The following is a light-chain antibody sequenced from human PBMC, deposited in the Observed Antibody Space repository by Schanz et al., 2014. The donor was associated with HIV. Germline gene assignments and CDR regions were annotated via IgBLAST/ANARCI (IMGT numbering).Light chain of an antibody. J-gene: IGKJ1*01. V-gene: IGKV3D-15*02. Sequence: EIVMTQSPATLSVSPGERATLSCRASQSVSSNLAWYQQNPGQAPRLLIYDASNRATGIPARFSGSGSGTDFTLTISSLEPEDFAVYYCQQYGSSSPWTFGQGTKVEIK. CDR1: QSVSSN. CDR2: DAS. CDR3: QQYGSSSPWT.